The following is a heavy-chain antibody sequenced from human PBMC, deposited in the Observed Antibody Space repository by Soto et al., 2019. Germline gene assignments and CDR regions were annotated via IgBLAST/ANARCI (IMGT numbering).Heavy chain of an antibody. CDR3: ARIVFP. CDR2: FFYSGST. Sequence: QVQLQESGPGLVKPSQTLSLTCTVSGGSISTGGYYWNWMRQPPGKGLEWIGYFFYSGSTYYNPSLMSRLTVSVNTSKNQCSLKLSPVTAADTAVYYCARIVFPWGQGTLVTVSS. CDR1: GGSISTGGYY. J-gene: IGHJ5*02. D-gene: IGHD2-21*01. V-gene: IGHV4-31*03.